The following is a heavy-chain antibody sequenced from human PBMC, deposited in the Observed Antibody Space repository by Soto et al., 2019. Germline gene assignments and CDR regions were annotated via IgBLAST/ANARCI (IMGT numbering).Heavy chain of an antibody. CDR3: ARTSGYYFFDY. CDR1: GYTFTTYA. V-gene: IGHV1-3*01. D-gene: IGHD3-3*01. J-gene: IGHJ4*02. CDR2: INAGNGNT. Sequence: QVQLVQSGAEVKKPGASVKVSCKASGYTFTTYAMHWVRQAPGQRLEWMGWINAGNGNTKYSQKFQGRVTITRDTSASTAYMELSSLRAEDTAVYYCARTSGYYFFDYWGQGTLVTVSS.